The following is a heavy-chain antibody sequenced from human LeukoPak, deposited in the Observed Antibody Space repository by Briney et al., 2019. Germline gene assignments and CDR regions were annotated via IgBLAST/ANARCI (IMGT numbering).Heavy chain of an antibody. CDR3: ARILCSGWTPTPRDV. J-gene: IGHJ6*04. CDR2: IDWHDDK. Sequence: SGAALLKPTPTHTLTCTFSGCALSTSGMCVGWIRQHPGKSLHRLSPIDWHDDKYYSTSPKTRLTISKDTSKNQVVLTMTNMDPVDTATYYCARILCSGWTPTPRDVWGKGTTVTVSS. V-gene: IGHV2-70*01. CDR1: GCALSTSGMC. D-gene: IGHD6-19*01.